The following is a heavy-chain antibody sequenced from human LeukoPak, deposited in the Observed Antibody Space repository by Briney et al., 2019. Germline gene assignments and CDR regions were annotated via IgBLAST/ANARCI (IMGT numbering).Heavy chain of an antibody. J-gene: IGHJ4*02. Sequence: SVKVSCKASGGTFSSYAISWVRQAPGQGLEWMGGIIPIFGTAHYAQKFQGRVTITADKSTSTAYMELSSLRSEDTAVYYCAHPYSSSWYYFDYWGQGTLVTVSS. CDR1: GGTFSSYA. D-gene: IGHD6-13*01. CDR2: IIPIFGTA. CDR3: AHPYSSSWYYFDY. V-gene: IGHV1-69*06.